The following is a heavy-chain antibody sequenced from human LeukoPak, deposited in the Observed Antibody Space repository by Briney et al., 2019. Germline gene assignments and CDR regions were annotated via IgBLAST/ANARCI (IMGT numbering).Heavy chain of an antibody. J-gene: IGHJ6*03. CDR1: GGSISSSSYY. V-gene: IGHV4-39*01. Sequence: PSETLSLTCTVSGGSISSSSYYWGWIRQPPGKGLEWIGSIYHSGSTYYNPSLNSRVTISVDTSKNQFSLKLRSVTAADTAVYYCARPLVVPAHYYYYYYMDVWGKGTTVTVSS. CDR3: ARPLVVPAHYYYYYYMDV. D-gene: IGHD2-2*01. CDR2: IYHSGST.